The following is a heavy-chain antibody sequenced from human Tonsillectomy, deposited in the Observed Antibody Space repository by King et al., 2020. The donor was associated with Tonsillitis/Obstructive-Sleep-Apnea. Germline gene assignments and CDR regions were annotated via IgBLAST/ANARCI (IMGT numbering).Heavy chain of an antibody. CDR1: EFTLSDHH. Sequence: VQLVESGGGLVQPGGSLRLSCAASEFTLSDHHMDWVRPAPGKGLEWVGRSRTKADSYTPHYARSVQGRFTISRDDSKNTLYLQMNSLKTEDTAMYYCARTYYYGGSAYYSDYWGQGTLVTVSS. CDR3: ARTYYYGGSAYYSDY. D-gene: IGHD3-10*01. CDR2: SRTKADSYTP. V-gene: IGHV3-72*01. J-gene: IGHJ4*01.